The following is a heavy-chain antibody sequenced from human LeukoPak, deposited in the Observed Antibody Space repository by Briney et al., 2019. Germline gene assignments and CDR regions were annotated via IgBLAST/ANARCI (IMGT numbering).Heavy chain of an antibody. CDR2: ISYDGSNK. J-gene: IGHJ4*02. CDR3: GKGGGGVLDC. V-gene: IGHV3-30*18. CDR1: GFTFSSYG. Sequence: GRSLRLSCAASGFTFSSYGMNWVRQAPGKGLEWVAGISYDGSNKHFEDSVKGRFTVSRDNSKNTVYLQMNSLRAEDTAVYYCGKGGGGVLDCWGQGTLVTVSS. D-gene: IGHD3-16*01.